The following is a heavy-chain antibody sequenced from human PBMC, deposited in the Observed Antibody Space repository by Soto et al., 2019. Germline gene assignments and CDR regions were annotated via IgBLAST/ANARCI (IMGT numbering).Heavy chain of an antibody. J-gene: IGHJ4*02. V-gene: IGHV3-15*01. CDR3: TTRIVGSTTLLVY. D-gene: IGHD1-26*01. Sequence: EVPLVESGGGLVKPGESLRLSCAASGFTFSNAWMSWVRQAPGKGLEWVGRIKSKTDGGTTDYAAPVKGRFTISRDDSKNTLYLQMNSLKTEDTAVYYCTTRIVGSTTLLVYWGQGNLVTVSS. CDR1: GFTFSNAW. CDR2: IKSKTDGGTT.